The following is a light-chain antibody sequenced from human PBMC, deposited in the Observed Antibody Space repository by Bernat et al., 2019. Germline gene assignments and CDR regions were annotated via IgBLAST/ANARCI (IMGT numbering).Light chain of an antibody. CDR1: QVIVTY. Sequence: DIQLTQSPPFLSASVGDRVTITCRASQVIVTYLAWYQQKPGKAPNLLIYGASTVQTGVPSRFSGSGSGTEFTLTISSLRPEDFATYHCQQLNSYPITFGQGTRLEIK. J-gene: IGKJ5*01. CDR3: QQLNSYPIT. CDR2: GAS. V-gene: IGKV1-9*01.